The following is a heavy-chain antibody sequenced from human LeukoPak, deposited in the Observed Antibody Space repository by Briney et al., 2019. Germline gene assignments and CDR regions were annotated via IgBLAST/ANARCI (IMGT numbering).Heavy chain of an antibody. D-gene: IGHD6-13*01. CDR2: IRSKAYGGTT. CDR3: TRVIAAAGLDY. V-gene: IGHV3-49*04. CDR1: GFTFGDYA. Sequence: GGSLRLSCTASGFTFGDYAMSWVRQAPGKGLEWVGFIRSKAYGGTTEYAASVKGRFTISRDDPKSIAYLQMNSLKTEDTAVYYCTRVIAAAGLDYWGQGTLVTVSS. J-gene: IGHJ4*02.